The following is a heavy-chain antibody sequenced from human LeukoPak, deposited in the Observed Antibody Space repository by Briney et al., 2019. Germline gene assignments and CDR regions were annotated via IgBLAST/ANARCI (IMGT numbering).Heavy chain of an antibody. Sequence: GGSLRLSCAASGFTFSSHGMSWVRQAPGKGLEWVSTISGSGDNAYYADSVKGRFTISRGNSKNTLYLQMNSLRAEDTAVYYCAKVTYGSGTYGAFDYWGQGTLVTVSS. V-gene: IGHV3-23*01. D-gene: IGHD3-10*01. CDR1: GFTFSSHG. J-gene: IGHJ4*02. CDR2: ISGSGDNA. CDR3: AKVTYGSGTYGAFDY.